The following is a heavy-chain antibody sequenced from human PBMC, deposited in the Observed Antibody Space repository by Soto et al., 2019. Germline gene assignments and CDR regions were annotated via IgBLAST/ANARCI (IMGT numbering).Heavy chain of an antibody. CDR2: ISAYNGNT. J-gene: IGHJ6*02. D-gene: IGHD2-8*01. CDR3: ARSVDATGYYGMDV. V-gene: IGHV1-18*01. Sequence: XVKVSCKASGYTFTSYGISWVRHAPGQGLEWMGWISAYNGNTNYAQKLQGRVTMTTDTSTSTAYMELRSLRPDDTAVYYCARSVDATGYYGMDVWGQGTTVTVSS. CDR1: GYTFTSYG.